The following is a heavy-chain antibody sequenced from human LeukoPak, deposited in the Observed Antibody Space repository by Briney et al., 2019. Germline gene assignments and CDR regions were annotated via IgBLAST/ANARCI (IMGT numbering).Heavy chain of an antibody. CDR1: GGSISSYY. CDR2: IHASGNT. J-gene: IGHJ4*02. D-gene: IGHD6-6*01. Sequence: PSETLSLTCTVSGGSISSYYWSWIRQPAGKGLEWIGRIHASGNTDHNPSLKSRVTMSVDTSKNQFSLKVRSVTAADTAVYYCAREGSATARPFDSNDYWGQGTLVTVSS. V-gene: IGHV4-4*07. CDR3: AREGSATARPFDSNDY.